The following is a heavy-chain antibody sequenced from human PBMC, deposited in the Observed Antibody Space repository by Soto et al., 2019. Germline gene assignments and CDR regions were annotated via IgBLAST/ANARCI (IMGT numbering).Heavy chain of an antibody. V-gene: IGHV1-69*01. CDR3: ARESAYAGNPLAFDN. CDR1: GGTFDSYP. D-gene: IGHD2-21*01. Sequence: QVQLVQSGAEVKKPGSSVKVSCKAPGGTFDSYPISWVRQAPGQGLEWMGGIIPFFGTSKYAQKFQGRVTITADASTSTAYMEVSGLRSEDSAIYYCARESAYAGNPLAFDNWGQGTLVIVSS. CDR2: IIPFFGTS. J-gene: IGHJ4*02.